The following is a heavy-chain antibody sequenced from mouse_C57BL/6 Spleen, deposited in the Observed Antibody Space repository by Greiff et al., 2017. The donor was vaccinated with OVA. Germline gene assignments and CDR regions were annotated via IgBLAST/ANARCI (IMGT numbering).Heavy chain of an antibody. CDR2: ISSGSSTI. CDR1: GFTFSDYG. V-gene: IGHV5-17*01. D-gene: IGHD1-1*01. J-gene: IGHJ2*01. CDR3: ARRATVVAWYFDY. Sequence: EVMLVESGGGLVKPGGSLKLSCAASGFTFSDYGMHWVRQAPEKGLEWVAYISSGSSTIYYADTVKGRFTISRDNAKNTLFLQMTSLRSEDTAMYYCARRATVVAWYFDYWGQGTTLTVSS.